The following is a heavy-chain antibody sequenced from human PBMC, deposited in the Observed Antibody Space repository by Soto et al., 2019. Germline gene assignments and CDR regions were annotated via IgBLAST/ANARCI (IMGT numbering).Heavy chain of an antibody. V-gene: IGHV3-30-3*01. Sequence: QVPLVESGGGVVQPGRSLRLSCAASGFTFSSYAMHWVRQAPGKGLEWVAVISYDGSNKYYADSVKGRFTISRDNSKNTLYLQMNSLRAEDTAVYYCASLGSYNFDYWGQGTLVTVSS. J-gene: IGHJ4*02. CDR2: ISYDGSNK. D-gene: IGHD1-26*01. CDR1: GFTFSSYA. CDR3: ASLGSYNFDY.